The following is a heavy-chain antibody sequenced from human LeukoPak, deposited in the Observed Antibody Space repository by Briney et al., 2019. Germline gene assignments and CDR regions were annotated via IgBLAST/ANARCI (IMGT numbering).Heavy chain of an antibody. CDR2: MSSTGVKT. J-gene: IGHJ6*03. CDR3: ARRTLNSNGWFTVGGYMDV. V-gene: IGHV3-20*03. Sequence: PGGSLRLSFASSGFIFEHYGINWVRQAPGKGLEWVCGMSSTGVKTAYADFVKGRLTISRDNVKKSVYLEMGSLRTEDTALYYCARRTLNSNGWFTVGGYMDVWGKGTTVTVSS. D-gene: IGHD5-18*01. CDR1: GFIFEHYG.